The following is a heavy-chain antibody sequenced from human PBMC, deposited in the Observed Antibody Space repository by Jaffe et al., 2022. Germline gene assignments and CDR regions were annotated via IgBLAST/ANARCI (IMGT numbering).Heavy chain of an antibody. D-gene: IGHD5-18*01. CDR1: GGSISSYY. CDR3: ARGALSYGFYYFDY. J-gene: IGHJ4*02. V-gene: IGHV4-59*01. Sequence: QVQLQESGPGLVKPSETLSLTCTVSGGSISSYYWSWIRQPPGKGLEWIGYIYYSGSTNYNPSLKSRVTISVDTSKNQFSLKLSSVTAADTAVYYCARGALSYGFYYFDYWGQGTLVTVSS. CDR2: IYYSGST.